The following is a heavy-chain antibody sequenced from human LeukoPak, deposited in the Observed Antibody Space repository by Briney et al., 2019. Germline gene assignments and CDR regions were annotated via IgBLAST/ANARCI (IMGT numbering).Heavy chain of an antibody. CDR2: IFDRGTT. CDR1: GTSIKTYY. D-gene: IGHD3-22*01. Sequence: SETLSLTCNVSGTSIKTYYWSWIRQPPGKGLEWIGYIFDRGTTNYNPSLESRVTISAETSKNQVSLKVNSVTAADTAVYYCAKSNGYGLIDIWGQGTMVTVSS. J-gene: IGHJ3*02. CDR3: AKSNGYGLIDI. V-gene: IGHV4-59*12.